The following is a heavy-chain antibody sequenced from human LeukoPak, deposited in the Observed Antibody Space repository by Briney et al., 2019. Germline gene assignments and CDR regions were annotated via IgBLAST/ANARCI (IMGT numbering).Heavy chain of an antibody. V-gene: IGHV3-30-3*01. CDR2: ISYDGSNE. Sequence: GRSLRLSCAASGFTFSSYAMHWVRQAPGKGLEWVTVISYDGSNEYYADSVKGRFTISRDNFKNTLYLQMNSLRAEDTGVYFCARDNWDYGDPFDYWGQGTLVIVSS. D-gene: IGHD4-17*01. CDR1: GFTFSSYA. J-gene: IGHJ4*02. CDR3: ARDNWDYGDPFDY.